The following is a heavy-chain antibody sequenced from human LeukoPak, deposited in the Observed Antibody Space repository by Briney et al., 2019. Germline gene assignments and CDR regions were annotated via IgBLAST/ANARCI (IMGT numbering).Heavy chain of an antibody. CDR1: GFTFSRNA. D-gene: IGHD6-19*01. J-gene: IGHJ4*02. V-gene: IGHV3-23*01. Sequence: GGSLKLSCAASGFTFSRNAISWVRQAPGKGLEWVSTIGGSGDKTFYADSVKGRFTISRDNSKNMVHLQMNSLTGEDTALYYCVRRGDASSGWGDHDFWGQGALVTVSS. CDR2: IGGSGDKT. CDR3: VRRGDASSGWGDHDF.